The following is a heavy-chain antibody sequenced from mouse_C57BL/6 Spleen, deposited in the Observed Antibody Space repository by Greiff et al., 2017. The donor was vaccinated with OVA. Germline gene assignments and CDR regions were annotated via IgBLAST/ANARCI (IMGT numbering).Heavy chain of an antibody. CDR1: GYTFTDYY. Sequence: EVQLQQSGPELVKPGASVKISCKASGYTFTDYYMNWVKQSHGKSLEWIGDINPNNGGTSYNQKFKGKATLTVDKSSSTAYMELRSLTSEDSAVYYCANWEEGFAYWGQGTLVTVSA. D-gene: IGHD4-1*01. CDR3: ANWEEGFAY. CDR2: INPNNGGT. J-gene: IGHJ3*01. V-gene: IGHV1-26*01.